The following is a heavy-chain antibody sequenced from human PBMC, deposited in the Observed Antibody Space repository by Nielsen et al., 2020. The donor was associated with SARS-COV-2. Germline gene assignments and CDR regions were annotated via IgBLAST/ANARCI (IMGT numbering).Heavy chain of an antibody. J-gene: IGHJ6*02. CDR3: ARESSGYDHYNYGMDV. V-gene: IGHV4-31*03. Sequence: LRLSCTVSGGSISSGGYCWSWIRHHPGKGLEWIGYIYFSGRTCYNPSLKSRVTISVDTSKNQFSLSLRSVTAADTAVYYCARESSGYDHYNYGMDVWGQGTTVTVSS. CDR2: IYFSGRT. CDR1: GGSISSGGYC. D-gene: IGHD5-12*01.